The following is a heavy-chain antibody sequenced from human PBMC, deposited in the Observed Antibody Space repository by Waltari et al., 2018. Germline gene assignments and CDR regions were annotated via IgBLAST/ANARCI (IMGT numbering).Heavy chain of an antibody. Sequence: QLQLQESGPGLVKPLETLSLTCTVSGGSISSSSYYWGWIRQPPGKGLEWIGSIYYSGSTYYNPSLKSRVTISVDTSKNQFSLKLSSVTAADTAVYYCARQGSSGYYYYWGQGTLVTVSS. D-gene: IGHD3-22*01. CDR1: GGSISSSSYY. J-gene: IGHJ4*02. CDR3: ARQGSSGYYYY. CDR2: IYYSGST. V-gene: IGHV4-39*01.